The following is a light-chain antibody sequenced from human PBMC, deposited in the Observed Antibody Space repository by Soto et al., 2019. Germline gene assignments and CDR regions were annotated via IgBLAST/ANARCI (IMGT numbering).Light chain of an antibody. CDR1: QSVSGSY. CDR3: QQHGSSPPWT. Sequence: EIVLTQSPGTLSLSPGERATLSCRASQSVSGSYLAWYQQKPGQAPRLLIYGASSRATDIPDRFSGSGSGTDFTLTISRLEPEDFAVYYCQQHGSSPPWTFGQGTKVELK. CDR2: GAS. J-gene: IGKJ1*01. V-gene: IGKV3-20*01.